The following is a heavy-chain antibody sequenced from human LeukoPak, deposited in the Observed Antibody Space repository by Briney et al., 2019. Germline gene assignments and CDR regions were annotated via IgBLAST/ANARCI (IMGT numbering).Heavy chain of an antibody. CDR3: AKEHRGVGAVTLYDYFDF. Sequence: GGSLRLSCAASGFTFNSYGMHWVRQAPGKGLEWVAVISYDGSNKYYADSVKGRFTISRDNSKNTLSLQMNGLRVEDTAVYYCAKEHRGVGAVTLYDYFDFWGQGTLVTVSS. CDR2: ISYDGSNK. D-gene: IGHD1-26*01. CDR1: GFTFNSYG. V-gene: IGHV3-30*18. J-gene: IGHJ4*02.